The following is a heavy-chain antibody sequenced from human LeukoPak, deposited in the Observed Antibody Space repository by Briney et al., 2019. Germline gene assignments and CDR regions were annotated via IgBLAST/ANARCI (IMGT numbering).Heavy chain of an antibody. V-gene: IGHV3-23*01. CDR1: GFTFSSYA. D-gene: IGHD3-22*01. CDR2: ISGSGGST. CDR3: ASSYPITMILATPFDY. J-gene: IGHJ4*02. Sequence: GGSLRLSCAASGFTFSSYAMSWVRQAPGGGLEWVSAISGSGGSTYYADSVKGRFTISRDNSKNTLYLQMNSLRAEDTAVYYCASSYPITMILATPFDYWGQGTLVTVSS.